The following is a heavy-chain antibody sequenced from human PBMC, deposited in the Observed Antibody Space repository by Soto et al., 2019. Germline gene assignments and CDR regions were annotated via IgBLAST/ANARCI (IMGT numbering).Heavy chain of an antibody. Sequence: SETLSLTCTVSGGSLSSTPYYWGWIRQPPGKGLEWIASIYNEGTTSCNPSLKSRVTISVDTSKNLVSLTVSSVTFADTALYYCLIPHSPRWHEVAYWGQGSLVTVSS. CDR1: GGSLSSTPYY. J-gene: IGHJ4*02. CDR2: IYNEGTT. V-gene: IGHV4-39*01. CDR3: LIPHSPRWHEVAY. D-gene: IGHD2-15*01.